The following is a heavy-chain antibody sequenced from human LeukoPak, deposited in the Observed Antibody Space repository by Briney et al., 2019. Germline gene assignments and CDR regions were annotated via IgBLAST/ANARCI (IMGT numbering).Heavy chain of an antibody. CDR1: GYTLTELS. J-gene: IGHJ4*02. Sequence: ASVTVSCKVSGYTLTELSMHWVRQAPGKGLEWMGGFDPEDGETIYAQKFQGRVTMTEDTSTDTAYMELSSLRSEDTAVYYCATLSSGYYTVGYWGQGTLVTVSS. CDR2: FDPEDGET. D-gene: IGHD3-3*01. CDR3: ATLSSGYYTVGY. V-gene: IGHV1-24*01.